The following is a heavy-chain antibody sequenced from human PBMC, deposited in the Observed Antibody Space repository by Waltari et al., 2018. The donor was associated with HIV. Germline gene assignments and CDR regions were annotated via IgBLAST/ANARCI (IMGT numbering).Heavy chain of an antibody. Sequence: QVQLQESGPGLVKPLQTLSLTCTVSGGSISSGSYYWHWIRKPAGKGLEWIGRIYPRGSTNYNPSLKSRVTISVDTSKNQFSLKLSSVTAADTAVYYCARVFCSGGSCYGDGRYGMDVWGQGTTVTVSS. CDR3: ARVFCSGGSCYGDGRYGMDV. V-gene: IGHV4-61*02. CDR1: GGSISSGSYY. D-gene: IGHD2-15*01. J-gene: IGHJ6*02. CDR2: IYPRGST.